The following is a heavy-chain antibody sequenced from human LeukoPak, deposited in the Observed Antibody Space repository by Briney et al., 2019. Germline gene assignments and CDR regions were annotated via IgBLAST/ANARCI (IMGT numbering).Heavy chain of an antibody. Sequence: SETLSLTCAVYGGSLSGYYWSWIRQPPGKGLEWIGEINHSGSTNYNPSLKSRVTISVDTSKNQFSLKLSSVTAADTAVYYCARRRTGRDPFDYWGQGTLVTVSS. CDR2: INHSGST. CDR1: GGSLSGYY. V-gene: IGHV4-34*01. CDR3: ARRRTGRDPFDY. J-gene: IGHJ4*02. D-gene: IGHD3-10*01.